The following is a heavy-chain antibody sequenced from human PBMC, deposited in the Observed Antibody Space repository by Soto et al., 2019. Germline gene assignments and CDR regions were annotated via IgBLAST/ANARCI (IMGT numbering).Heavy chain of an antibody. V-gene: IGHV1-24*01. Sequence: QVQLVQSGAEVKKPGASVKVSCKVSGYTLTELSMHWVRQAPGKGLEWMGGFDPEDGETIYAQKFQGRVTMTEDTXIDTAYMELSSLRSEDTAVYYCATDPARAGPYGMDVWGQGTTVTVSS. J-gene: IGHJ6*02. CDR1: GYTLTELS. CDR2: FDPEDGET. CDR3: ATDPARAGPYGMDV.